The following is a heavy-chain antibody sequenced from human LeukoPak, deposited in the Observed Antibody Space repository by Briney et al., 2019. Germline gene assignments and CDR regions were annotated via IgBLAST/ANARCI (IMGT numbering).Heavy chain of an antibody. D-gene: IGHD3-10*01. J-gene: IGHJ4*02. Sequence: GGSLRLSCAASGFTSDDYAMHWVRQAPGKGLEWVSGISWNSGSIGYADSVKGRFTISRDNAKNSLYLQMNSLRAEDTALYYCAKDTSEYYYGSGSYLDYWGQGTLVTVSS. V-gene: IGHV3-9*02. CDR2: ISWNSGSI. CDR1: GFTSDDYA. CDR3: AKDTSEYYYGSGSYLDY.